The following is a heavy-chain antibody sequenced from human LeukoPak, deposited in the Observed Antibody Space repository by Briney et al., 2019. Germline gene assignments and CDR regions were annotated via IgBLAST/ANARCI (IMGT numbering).Heavy chain of an antibody. D-gene: IGHD6-13*01. CDR1: GFTFSSYA. V-gene: IGHV3-23*01. J-gene: IGHJ4*02. CDR2: ISGSGGIT. Sequence: GGSLRLSCAASGFTFSSYAMSWVRQAPGKVLEWVSAISGSGGITYYADSVKGRFTISRDNSKNTLYLQMNSLRAEDTAVYYCAKTLWYKLGIAAAGKHHAFDYWGQGTLVTVSS. CDR3: AKTLWYKLGIAAAGKHHAFDY.